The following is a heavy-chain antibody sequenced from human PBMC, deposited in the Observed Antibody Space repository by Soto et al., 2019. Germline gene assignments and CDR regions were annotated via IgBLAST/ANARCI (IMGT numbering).Heavy chain of an antibody. D-gene: IGHD3-22*01. V-gene: IGHV3-7*04. CDR2: IKQDGSEK. Sequence: GGSLRLSCAASGFAFSSYWMSWVRQAPEKGQKKVANIKQDGSEKYYVDSVKGRFTISRDNAKNSLYLQMNSLRAEDTAVYYCARFYYDSSGYLPSPYYYYYGMDVWGQGTTVTVSS. J-gene: IGHJ6*02. CDR3: ARFYYDSSGYLPSPYYYYYGMDV. CDR1: GFAFSSYW.